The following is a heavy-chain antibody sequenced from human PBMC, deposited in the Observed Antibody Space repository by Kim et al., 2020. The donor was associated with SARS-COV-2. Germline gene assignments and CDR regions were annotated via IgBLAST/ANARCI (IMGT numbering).Heavy chain of an antibody. CDR2: ISYDGSNK. CDR3: ARDPWSRLRGVTYSYYGMDV. D-gene: IGHD3-10*01. Sequence: GGSLRLSCAASGFTFRSCAMHWVRQAPGKGLEWVAVISYDGSNKNYADSVKGRFTISRDNSKNTLYLQMNSLRPEDTALCYCARDPWSRLRGVTYSYYGMDVWGQGTTVTVSS. V-gene: IGHV3-30-3*01. J-gene: IGHJ6*02. CDR1: GFTFRSCA.